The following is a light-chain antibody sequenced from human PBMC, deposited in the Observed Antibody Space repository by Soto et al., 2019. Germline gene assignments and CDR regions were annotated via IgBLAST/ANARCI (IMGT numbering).Light chain of an antibody. V-gene: IGLV2-8*02. J-gene: IGLJ2*01. CDR3: SSYAGTFSVI. CDR1: RSDVGDYNY. Sequence: QSALTQPPSASRSPGQSVTISCTGTRSDVGDYNYVSWYQQHPGKAPKLIIYEVNKRPSGAPDRFSGSKSGNTASLTVSGLQADDEAYYYCSSYAGTFSVIFGGGTKLTVL. CDR2: EVN.